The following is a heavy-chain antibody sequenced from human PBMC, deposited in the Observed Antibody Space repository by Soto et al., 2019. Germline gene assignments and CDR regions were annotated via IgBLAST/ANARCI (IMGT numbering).Heavy chain of an antibody. J-gene: IGHJ4*02. Sequence: EVQLLESGGDLVQPGGSLRLSCAASGFSFSTYAMTWVRQTQGKGLEWVSTISGSGGDTYYADAVKGRFTISRDNSRNTLYLQMNNLRVDDTAMYYCVKQWLVINFVLAPIWWGQGTPVTVSS. CDR2: ISGSGGDT. D-gene: IGHD6-19*01. CDR1: GFSFSTYA. CDR3: VKQWLVINFVLAPIW. V-gene: IGHV3-23*01.